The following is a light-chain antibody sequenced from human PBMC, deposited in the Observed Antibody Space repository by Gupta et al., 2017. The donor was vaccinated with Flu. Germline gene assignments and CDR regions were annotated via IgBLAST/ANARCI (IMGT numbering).Light chain of an antibody. V-gene: IGLV3-1*01. Sequence: SNDLTQPPSVSVSPGQTAPITCSGHKLGDGSACWYQQKTGQYPVLVIYQDNKRPLGIPERFSGSNSGNTATLTISGTQAMDEADYCCQAWDSRVFGGGTTLTVL. CDR1: KLGDGS. CDR3: QAWDSRV. CDR2: QDN. J-gene: IGLJ3*02.